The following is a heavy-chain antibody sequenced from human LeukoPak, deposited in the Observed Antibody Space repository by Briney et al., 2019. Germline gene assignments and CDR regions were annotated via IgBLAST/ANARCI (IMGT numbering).Heavy chain of an antibody. V-gene: IGHV4-39*01. CDR3: ARYLLWFGDQGG. CDR1: GGPFSGYY. J-gene: IGHJ4*02. CDR2: IYYSGST. D-gene: IGHD3-10*01. Sequence: SETLSLTCAVYGGPFSGYYWGWIRQPPGKGLEWIGSIYYSGSTYYNPSLKSRVTISVDTSKNQFSLKLSSVTAADTAVYYCARYLLWFGDQGGWGQGTLVTVSS.